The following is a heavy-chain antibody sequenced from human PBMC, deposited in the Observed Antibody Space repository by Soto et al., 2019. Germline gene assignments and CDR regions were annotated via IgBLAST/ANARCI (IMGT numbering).Heavy chain of an antibody. V-gene: IGHV1-69*13. J-gene: IGHJ6*02. Sequence: SVKFSCKASGGTFSSYAISWVRQAPGQRLEWMGGIIPIFGTANYAQKFQGRVTITADESTSTAYMELSSLRSEDTAVYYCARAPRWYFNYYYGMDVWGQGTTVTVSS. D-gene: IGHD2-15*01. CDR2: IIPIFGTA. CDR3: ARAPRWYFNYYYGMDV. CDR1: GGTFSSYA.